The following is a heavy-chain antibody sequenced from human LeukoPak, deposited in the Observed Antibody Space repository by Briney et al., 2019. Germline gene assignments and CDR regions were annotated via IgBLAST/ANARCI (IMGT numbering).Heavy chain of an antibody. Sequence: PGGSLRLSCAASGFTFSSYAMSWVRQAPGKGLEWVSAISGSGGSTYYADSVKGRFTISRDNSKNTLYLQMNSLRAEDTAVYYCARARRKITIFGVVTDNWFDPWGQGTLVTVSS. D-gene: IGHD3-3*01. CDR2: ISGSGGST. CDR3: ARARRKITIFGVVTDNWFDP. J-gene: IGHJ5*02. CDR1: GFTFSSYA. V-gene: IGHV3-23*01.